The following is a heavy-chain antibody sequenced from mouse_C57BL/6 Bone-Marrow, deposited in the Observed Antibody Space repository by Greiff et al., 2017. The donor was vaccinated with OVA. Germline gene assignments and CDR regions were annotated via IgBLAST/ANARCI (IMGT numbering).Heavy chain of an antibody. J-gene: IGHJ3*01. CDR3: ARKIYYYGSSGFAY. V-gene: IGHV5-4*03. D-gene: IGHD1-1*01. CDR1: GFTFSSYA. Sequence: DVKLVESGGGLVKPGGSLKLSCAASGFTFSSYAMSWVRQTPEKRLEWVATISDGGSYTYYPDNVKGRFTISRDNAKNNLYLQMSHLKSEDTAMYYCARKIYYYGSSGFAYWGQGTLVTVSA. CDR2: ISDGGSYT.